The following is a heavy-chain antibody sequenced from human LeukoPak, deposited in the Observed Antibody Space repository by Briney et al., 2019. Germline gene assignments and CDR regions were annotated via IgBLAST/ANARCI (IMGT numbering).Heavy chain of an antibody. CDR2: IAYGGGNQ. CDR1: GFAFSNYD. J-gene: IGHJ3*02. V-gene: IGHV3-30*02. D-gene: IGHD1/OR15-1a*01. CDR3: ARDNNGYAFDI. Sequence: GGSLRLSCTASGFAFSNYDMHWVRQAPGKGLEWVAYIAYGGGNQYYADSVKGRFTISRDKSKHTLYLQMNSLRAEDTAVYYCARDNNGYAFDIWGQGTMVTVSS.